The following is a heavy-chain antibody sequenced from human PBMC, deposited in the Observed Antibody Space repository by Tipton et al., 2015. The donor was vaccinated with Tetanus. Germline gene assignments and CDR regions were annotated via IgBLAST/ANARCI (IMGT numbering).Heavy chain of an antibody. CDR1: GFTFSSFS. CDR2: VSYDGGNK. J-gene: IGHJ6*02. D-gene: IGHD4-17*01. CDR3: AKLDYGDYGRYYYYEMDV. Sequence: RSLRLSCVVSGFTFSSFSLHWVRQAPGKGLEWAALVSYDGGNKYYADSVKGRFTISRDDSKETVYLQMSSLRAEDTAVYYCAKLDYGDYGRYYYYEMDVWGQGTTVTVSS. V-gene: IGHV3-30-3*01.